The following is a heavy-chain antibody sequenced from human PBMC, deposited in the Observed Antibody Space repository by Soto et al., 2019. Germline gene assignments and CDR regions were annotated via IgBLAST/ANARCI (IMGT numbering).Heavy chain of an antibody. Sequence: LSRTCTVSGVPVSSYYWSWIRQPPFALLEWIGYIYYSGSTNYNPSLKSRVTISVDTSKNQFSLKLSSVTAADTAVYYCARHVPYCSDTSHCAYGMDVWGQGTTVTVSS. D-gene: IGHD2-2*01. V-gene: IGHV4-59*08. CDR1: GVPVSSYY. CDR3: ARHVPYCSDTSHCAYGMDV. J-gene: IGHJ6*02. CDR2: IYYSGST.